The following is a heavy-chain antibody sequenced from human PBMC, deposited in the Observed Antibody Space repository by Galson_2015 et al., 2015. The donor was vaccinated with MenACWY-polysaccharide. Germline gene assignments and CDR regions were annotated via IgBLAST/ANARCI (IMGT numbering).Heavy chain of an antibody. V-gene: IGHV3-48*02. Sequence: SLRLSCAVSGFTFSNYGMNWVRQAPGKGLEWVSYISGGSSVIYYADSVKGRFTISRDNARNSLYLQVNSLRDEDTAVYYCATKQMGDNSFDYWGQGTLVTVSS. CDR1: GFTFSNYG. J-gene: IGHJ4*02. CDR3: ATKQMGDNSFDY. D-gene: IGHD3-16*01. CDR2: ISGGSSVI.